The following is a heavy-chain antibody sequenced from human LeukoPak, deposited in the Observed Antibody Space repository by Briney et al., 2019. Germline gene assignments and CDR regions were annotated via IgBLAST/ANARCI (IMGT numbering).Heavy chain of an antibody. D-gene: IGHD6-19*01. CDR1: GFTFNNYA. V-gene: IGHV3-23*01. CDR3: AKTTTGYSSGRFPGWPVDY. CDR2: ISSRSGSI. J-gene: IGHJ4*02. Sequence: GGSLRLSCAASGFTFNNYAMNWVRQAPGKGLEWVSGISSRSGSIYYADSVKGRFTISRDNSKDTLYLQMNSLRAEDTAVYYCAKTTTGYSSGRFPGWPVDYWGQGTLVTVSS.